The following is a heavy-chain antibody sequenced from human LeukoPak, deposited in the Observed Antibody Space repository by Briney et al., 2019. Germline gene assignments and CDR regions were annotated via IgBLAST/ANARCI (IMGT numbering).Heavy chain of an antibody. J-gene: IGHJ5*02. V-gene: IGHV3-11*04. Sequence: GGSLRLSCAVSGFTFTDTYMTWIRQAPGKGLESLSYISPSGTDISYADSVKGRFTISRDNAKNSLYLQMNSLRAEDTAVYYCAREGSTGNWFDPWGQGTLVTVSS. CDR2: ISPSGTDI. D-gene: IGHD3-10*01. CDR1: GFTFTDTY. CDR3: AREGSTGNWFDP.